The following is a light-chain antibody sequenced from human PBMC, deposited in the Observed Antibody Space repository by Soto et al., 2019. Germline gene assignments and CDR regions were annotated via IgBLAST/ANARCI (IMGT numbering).Light chain of an antibody. CDR1: SSDVGRYNL. V-gene: IGLV2-23*01. CDR2: EGS. J-gene: IGLJ1*01. CDR3: CSYAGSPPYV. Sequence: QSVLTQPASVSGSDGQSITTSCTGTSSDVGRYNLVSWYQQHPGKAPKLMIYEGSKRPSGVSNRFSGSKSGNTASLTISGLQAEDEADYYCCSYAGSPPYVFGTGTKVTV.